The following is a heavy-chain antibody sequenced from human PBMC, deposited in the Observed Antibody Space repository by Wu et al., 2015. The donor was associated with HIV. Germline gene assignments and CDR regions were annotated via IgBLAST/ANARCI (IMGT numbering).Heavy chain of an antibody. Sequence: QVQLVQSGAEVKKPGASVKVSCKPSDYTFTSYGISWVRQAPGQGLEWMGWISPHNAKTNYVQKFQGRVTMTTDTSTSTAYMELRSLRSDDTAVYYCARDRDPSGYYTYYYYYAMDVWGQGTTVTVSS. CDR3: ARDRDPSGYYTYYYYYAMDV. CDR2: ISPHNAKT. J-gene: IGHJ6*02. CDR1: DYTFTSYG. D-gene: IGHD3-22*01. V-gene: IGHV1-18*01.